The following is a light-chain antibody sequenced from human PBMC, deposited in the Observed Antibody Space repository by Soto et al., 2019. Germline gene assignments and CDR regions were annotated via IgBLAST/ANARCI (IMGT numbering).Light chain of an antibody. CDR1: GSNIGSNS. CDR2: RND. J-gene: IGLJ2*01. Sequence: QSVLTQPPSASGTPGQRVTISCSGRGSNIGSNSVYWYQQLPGTAPKLLIYRNDQRPSGVPDRFSVSRSGTSASLAISGLRSEDEADYFCTAWDDTLSGLVFGGGTKVTVL. CDR3: TAWDDTLSGLV. V-gene: IGLV1-47*01.